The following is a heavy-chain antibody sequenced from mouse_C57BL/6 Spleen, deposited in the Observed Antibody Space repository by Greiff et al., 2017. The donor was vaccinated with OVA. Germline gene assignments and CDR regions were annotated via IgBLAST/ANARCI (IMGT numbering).Heavy chain of an antibody. D-gene: IGHD2-5*01. CDR2: ISSGGSYT. Sequence: EVKLMESGGDLVKPGGSLKLSCAASGFTFSSYGMSWVRQTPDKRLEWVATISSGGSYTYYPDSVQGRFTISRDNAKNTLYLQMSSLKSEDTAMYYCARESNYWYFDVWGTGTTVTVSS. CDR1: GFTFSSYG. V-gene: IGHV5-6*01. CDR3: ARESNYWYFDV. J-gene: IGHJ1*03.